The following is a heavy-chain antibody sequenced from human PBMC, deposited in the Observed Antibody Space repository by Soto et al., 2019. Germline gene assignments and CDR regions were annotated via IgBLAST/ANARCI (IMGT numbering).Heavy chain of an antibody. V-gene: IGHV3-23*01. J-gene: IGHJ4*02. D-gene: IGHD7-27*01. CDR3: AKVGPLLTWDRDRDY. Sequence: GESLKISCAASGFTFSSYAMSWVRQAPGKGLEWVSAISGSGGSTYYADSVKGRFTISRDNSKNTLYLQMNSLRAEDTAVYYCAKVGPLLTWDRDRDYWGQGTLVTVSS. CDR2: ISGSGGST. CDR1: GFTFSSYA.